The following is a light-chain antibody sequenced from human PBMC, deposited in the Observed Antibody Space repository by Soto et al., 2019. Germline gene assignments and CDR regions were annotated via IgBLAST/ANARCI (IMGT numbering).Light chain of an antibody. J-gene: IGLJ1*01. Sequence: SYELAQPPSVSVAPGHTSRITCGGNNIGSKSVHWYQQKPGQAPVLVAYDDRDRPSGIHERFSGSNSGNTDTLTISRVEAGDEADYYCQVWDSIGVFGTGTKVPVL. CDR2: DDR. CDR3: QVWDSIGV. V-gene: IGLV3-21*02. CDR1: NIGSKS.